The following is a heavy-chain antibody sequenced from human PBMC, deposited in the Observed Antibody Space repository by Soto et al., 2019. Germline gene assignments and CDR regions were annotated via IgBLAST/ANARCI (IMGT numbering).Heavy chain of an antibody. V-gene: IGHV4-59*01. CDR3: ARDRVFSGLDYYYYYGMDV. Sequence: SETLSLTCTVSGGSISSYYWSWIRQPPGKGLEWIGYIYYSGSTNYNPSLKSRVTISVDTSKNQFSLKLSSVTTADTAVYYCARDRVFSGLDYYYYYGMDVWGQGTTVTVSS. J-gene: IGHJ6*02. D-gene: IGHD6-25*01. CDR2: IYYSGST. CDR1: GGSISSYY.